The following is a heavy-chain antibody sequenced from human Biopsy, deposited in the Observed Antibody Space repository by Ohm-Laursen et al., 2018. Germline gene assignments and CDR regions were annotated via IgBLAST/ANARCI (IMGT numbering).Heavy chain of an antibody. CDR1: GCTISSHY. CDR3: ARGQDSSCLAYGMDV. Sequence: SQTLSCTCTVSGCTISSHYWSWLRQPPGKGLEWIGYIYNRGRTKYNSSFKSRVTISVNTSKNQFSQTVRCGTAAETAMYYCARGQDSSCLAYGMDVWGQGTTVTVSS. D-gene: IGHD6-19*01. CDR2: IYNRGRT. V-gene: IGHV4-59*11. J-gene: IGHJ6*02.